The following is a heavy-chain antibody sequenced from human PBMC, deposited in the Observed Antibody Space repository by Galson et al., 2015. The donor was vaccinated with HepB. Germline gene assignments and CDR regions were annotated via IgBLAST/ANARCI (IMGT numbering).Heavy chain of an antibody. Sequence: SLRLSCAASGFTFNVYALHWVRQAPGKGLESVSIISRDGSTTYYADSVKGRFTVSRGISTNMLYLQMSGLRTEDTAVYYCVKDIKADCTSTLCSGQFVLWGQGTLVTVSS. CDR3: VKDIKADCTSTLCSGQFVL. CDR2: ISRDGSTT. CDR1: GFTFNVYA. J-gene: IGHJ4*02. D-gene: IGHD2-2*01. V-gene: IGHV3-64D*06.